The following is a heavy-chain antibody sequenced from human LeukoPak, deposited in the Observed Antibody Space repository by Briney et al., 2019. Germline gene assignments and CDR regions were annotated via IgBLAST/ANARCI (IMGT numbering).Heavy chain of an antibody. J-gene: IGHJ3*02. Sequence: GGSLRLSCAASGFTVSSNYMSWVRQAPGKGLEWVSVIYSGGSTYYADSVKGRFTISRDNSKNTLYLQMNSLRAEDTAVYYCARALDYYDSSGYYDSHAFDIWGQGTMVTVSS. V-gene: IGHV3-66*01. CDR3: ARALDYYDSSGYYDSHAFDI. D-gene: IGHD3-22*01. CDR2: IYSGGST. CDR1: GFTVSSNY.